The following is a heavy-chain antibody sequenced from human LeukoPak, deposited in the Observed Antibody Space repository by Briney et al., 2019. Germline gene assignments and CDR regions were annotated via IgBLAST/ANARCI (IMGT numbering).Heavy chain of an antibody. CDR3: ARGVSTWYRIDY. CDR1: GFPFSSYS. J-gene: IGHJ4*02. Sequence: PGGSLRLPCVASGFPFSSYSFHWVRQAPGKGLEWVALLSYDGSIKHYADSVKGRFTLSRDNSKSSVYLQMDSLKADDTAVYYCARGVSTWYRIDYWGQGTLVTVSS. CDR2: LSYDGSIK. D-gene: IGHD6-13*01. V-gene: IGHV3-30*01.